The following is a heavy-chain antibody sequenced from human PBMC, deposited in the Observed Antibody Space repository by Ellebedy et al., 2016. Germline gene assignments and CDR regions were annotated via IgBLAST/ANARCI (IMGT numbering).Heavy chain of an antibody. CDR2: IIPIFGTA. D-gene: IGHD5-12*01. Sequence: SVKVSXKASGGTFSSYAISWVRQAPGQGLEWMGGIIPIFGTANYAQKFQGRVTITADESTSTAYMELSSLRSEDTAVYYCARVQAYSGYVAGFDYWGQGTLVTVSS. CDR1: GGTFSSYA. CDR3: ARVQAYSGYVAGFDY. V-gene: IGHV1-69*13. J-gene: IGHJ4*02.